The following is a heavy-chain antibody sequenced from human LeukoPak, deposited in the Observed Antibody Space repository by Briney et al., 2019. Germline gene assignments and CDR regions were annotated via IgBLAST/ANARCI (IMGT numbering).Heavy chain of an antibody. CDR1: GFTFDEYG. CDR2: INWNGGST. J-gene: IGHJ6*03. D-gene: IGHD4-11*01. V-gene: IGHV3-20*04. Sequence: PGGSLRLSCAASGFTFDEYGMSWVRQAPGKGLEWVSGINWNGGSTGYADSVKGRFTISRDNAKNSLYLQMNSLRAEDTALYYCASTVTINYDYYYYYMDVWGKGTTVTVSS. CDR3: ASTVTINYDYYYYYMDV.